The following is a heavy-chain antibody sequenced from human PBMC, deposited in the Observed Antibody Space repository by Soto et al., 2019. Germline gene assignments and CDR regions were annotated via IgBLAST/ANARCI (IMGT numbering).Heavy chain of an antibody. CDR2: ISSSSSTI. CDR3: ARDHFYSRGWYGYFQH. CDR1: GFTFSSYS. Sequence: EVQLVESGGGLVQPGGSLRLSCAASGFTFSSYSMNWVRQAPGKGLEWVSYISSSSSTIYYADSVKGRFTISRDNAKNSLYLQMKSLRAEDTAVDYCARDHFYSRGWYGYFQHWGQGTLVTVSS. D-gene: IGHD6-19*01. V-gene: IGHV3-48*01. J-gene: IGHJ1*01.